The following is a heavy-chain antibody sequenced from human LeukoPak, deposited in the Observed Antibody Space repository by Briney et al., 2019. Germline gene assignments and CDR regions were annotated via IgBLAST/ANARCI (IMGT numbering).Heavy chain of an antibody. Sequence: GRSLRLSCAASGFTFSSYWMSWVRQAAGKGLERLANIKQDGSEKYYVDSVKGRFTISRDNAKNSLYLQMNSLRAEDTAVYYCARGYCSSTSCYGRLYYFDYWGQGTLVTVSS. V-gene: IGHV3-7*01. J-gene: IGHJ4*02. CDR2: IKQDGSEK. CDR3: ARGYCSSTSCYGRLYYFDY. CDR1: GFTFSSYW. D-gene: IGHD2-2*01.